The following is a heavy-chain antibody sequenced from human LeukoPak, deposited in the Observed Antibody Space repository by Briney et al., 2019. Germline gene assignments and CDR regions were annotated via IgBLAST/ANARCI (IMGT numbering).Heavy chain of an antibody. Sequence: ASVKVSFKASGYTFTAYYIHWVRQAPGQGLEWMGWFNPNSGGTNYAQEFQGRVTMTRDTSISTAYMELSRLRSDDTAVYYCAREYYFDNSGYYGVGDYWGPGTLVTVSS. V-gene: IGHV1-2*02. D-gene: IGHD3-22*01. CDR3: AREYYFDNSGYYGVGDY. CDR2: FNPNSGGT. J-gene: IGHJ4*02. CDR1: GYTFTAYY.